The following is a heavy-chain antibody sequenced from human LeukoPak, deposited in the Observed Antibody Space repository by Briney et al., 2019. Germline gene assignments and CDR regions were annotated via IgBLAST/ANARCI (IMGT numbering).Heavy chain of an antibody. CDR3: AKVWSSGWYFPPPYWPSDY. CDR2: ISSSAGST. J-gene: IGHJ4*02. Sequence: PGGSLRLSCAASGFTFSSYAMSWVRQAPGKGPEWVSVISSSAGSTYYADSVKGRFTISRDNSKNTLYLQMNSLRAEDTAVYYCAKVWSSGWYFPPPYWPSDYWGQGTLVTVSS. CDR1: GFTFSSYA. D-gene: IGHD6-19*01. V-gene: IGHV3-23*01.